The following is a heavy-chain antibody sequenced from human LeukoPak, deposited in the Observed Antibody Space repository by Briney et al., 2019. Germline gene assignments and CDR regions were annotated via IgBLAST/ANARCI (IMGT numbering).Heavy chain of an antibody. V-gene: IGHV4-61*02. CDR2: IYTSGST. CDR3: ARDPEGLPGTYYFDY. Sequence: SETLSLTCTVSGGSISSGSYYWSWIRQPAGKGLEWIGRIYTSGSTNYNPSLKSRVTISVDTSKNQFSLKLSSVTAADTAVYYCARDPEGLPGTYYFDYWGLGTLVTVSS. CDR1: GGSISSGSYY. D-gene: IGHD1-14*01. J-gene: IGHJ4*02.